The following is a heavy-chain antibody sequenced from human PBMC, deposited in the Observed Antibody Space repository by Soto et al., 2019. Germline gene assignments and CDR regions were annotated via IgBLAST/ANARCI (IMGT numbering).Heavy chain of an antibody. CDR1: GGSINTYF. CDR3: AREVLPGLPDL. D-gene: IGHD2-2*01. V-gene: IGHV4-4*07. CDR2: INNSGST. J-gene: IGHJ3*01. Sequence: QVQLEESGPGLVKASETLSLTCTVSGGSINTYFWSWLRQSAGKGLVWVGRINNSGSTNYNPSLRGRVFMSADRSKDQFSLNLNSVTAADTAMYYCAREVLPGLPDLWGQGTMVIVSS.